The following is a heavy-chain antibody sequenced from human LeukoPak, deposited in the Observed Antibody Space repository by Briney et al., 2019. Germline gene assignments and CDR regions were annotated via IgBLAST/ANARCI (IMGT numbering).Heavy chain of an antibody. CDR2: ISGSGGST. V-gene: IGHV3-23*01. CDR3: AKDGGTGANWGLFFDY. Sequence: GGSLRLSCAASGFTFSSYAMSWVRQAPGMRLEWVSAISGSGGSTYYADSVKGRFTISRDNSKNSLYLQMNSLRAEDTAVYYCAKDGGTGANWGLFFDYWGQGTLVTVSS. D-gene: IGHD7-27*01. J-gene: IGHJ4*02. CDR1: GFTFSSYA.